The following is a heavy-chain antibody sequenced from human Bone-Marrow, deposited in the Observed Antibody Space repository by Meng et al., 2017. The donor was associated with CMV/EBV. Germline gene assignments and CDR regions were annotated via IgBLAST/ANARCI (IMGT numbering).Heavy chain of an antibody. CDR1: GFTVSSNY. CDR3: ARDRSDRIAARGYFDY. Sequence: GESLKISCAASGFTVSSNYMSWVRQAPGKGLEWVSVIYSGGSTYYADSVKGRFTISRDNSKNTLYLQMNSLRAEDTAVYYCARDRSDRIAARGYFDYFGQGTLVAVSS. CDR2: IYSGGST. V-gene: IGHV3-66*02. J-gene: IGHJ4*02. D-gene: IGHD6-13*01.